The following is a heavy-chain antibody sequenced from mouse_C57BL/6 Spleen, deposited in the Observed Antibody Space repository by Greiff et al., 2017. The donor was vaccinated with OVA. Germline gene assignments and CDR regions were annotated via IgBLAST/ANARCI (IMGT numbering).Heavy chain of an antibody. Sequence: DVKLQESGPGLVKPSQSLSLTCSVTGYSITSGYYWNWIRQFPGNKLEWMGYISYDGSNNYNPSLKNRISITRDTSKNQFFLKLNSVTTEDTATYYCAREGYGNYGYFDVWGTGTTVTVSS. CDR2: ISYDGSN. CDR3: AREGYGNYGYFDV. V-gene: IGHV3-6*01. D-gene: IGHD2-1*01. CDR1: GYSITSGYY. J-gene: IGHJ1*03.